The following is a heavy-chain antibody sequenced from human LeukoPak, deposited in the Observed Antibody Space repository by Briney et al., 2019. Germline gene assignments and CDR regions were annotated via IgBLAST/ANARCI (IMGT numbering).Heavy chain of an antibody. D-gene: IGHD5-24*01. V-gene: IGHV1-69*13. Sequence: SVNVSCTASGGTFSSYAISWVRQAPGQGLEWMGGIIPIFGTANYAQKFQGRVTITADESTSTAYMELSSLRSEDTAVYYCARGVDGYNSWDYWGQGTLVTVSS. CDR1: GGTFSSYA. J-gene: IGHJ4*02. CDR3: ARGVDGYNSWDY. CDR2: IIPIFGTA.